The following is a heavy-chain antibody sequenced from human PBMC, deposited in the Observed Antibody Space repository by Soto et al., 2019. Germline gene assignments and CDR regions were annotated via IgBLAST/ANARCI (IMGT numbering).Heavy chain of an antibody. CDR1: GFTFSSYG. J-gene: IGHJ6*02. CDR3: AKDPYSSSSSYYYYGMDV. V-gene: IGHV3-30*18. CDR2: ISYDGSNK. D-gene: IGHD6-6*01. Sequence: QVQLVESGGGVVQPGRSLRLSCAASGFTFSSYGMHWVRQAPGKGLEWVAVISYDGSNKYYADSVKGRFTISRDNSKNTLYRQMNSLRAEDTAVYYCAKDPYSSSSSYYYYGMDVWGQGTTVTVSS.